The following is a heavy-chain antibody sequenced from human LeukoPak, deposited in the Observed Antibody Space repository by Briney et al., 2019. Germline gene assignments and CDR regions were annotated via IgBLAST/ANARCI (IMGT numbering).Heavy chain of an antibody. CDR3: ARDRDGLNAFDI. V-gene: IGHV1-69*13. Sequence: SVKVSCKASGGTFSSYAISWVRQAPGQGLEWMGGTIPIFGTANYAQKFQGRVTITADESTSTAYMELSSLRSEDTAVYYCARDRDGLNAFDIWGQGTMVTVSS. D-gene: IGHD3-10*01. CDR2: TIPIFGTA. CDR1: GGTFSSYA. J-gene: IGHJ3*02.